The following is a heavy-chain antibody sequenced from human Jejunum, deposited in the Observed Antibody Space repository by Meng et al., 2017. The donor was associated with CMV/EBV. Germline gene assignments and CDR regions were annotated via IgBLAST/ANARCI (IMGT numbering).Heavy chain of an antibody. CDR1: T. CDR2: RTNSDSQR. V-gene: IGHV3-21*03. Sequence: TMHWDRQAPGKGLEGVGARTNSDSQRYYEESGKGRFTIARDNAKNSVYLQMNSLEAEDTAVYYCARAPTSYDILTGYFPNGLDVWGQGTRVTVSS. D-gene: IGHD3-9*01. J-gene: IGHJ6*02. CDR3: ARAPTSYDILTGYFPNGLDV.